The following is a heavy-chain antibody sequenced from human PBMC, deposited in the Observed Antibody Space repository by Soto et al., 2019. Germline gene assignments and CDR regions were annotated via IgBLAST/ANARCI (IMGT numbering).Heavy chain of an antibody. CDR2: ISWNSGSI. CDR3: AKDVGYYYAMDV. Sequence: GGSLRLSCAASGFTFDDYTMHWVRQVPGKGLEWVSGISWNSGSIDYADSVKGRFTISRENAKNSLYLQMNSLRPEDTALYYCAKDVGYYYAMDVWGQGTTVTVSS. V-gene: IGHV3-9*01. J-gene: IGHJ6*02. CDR1: GFTFDDYT.